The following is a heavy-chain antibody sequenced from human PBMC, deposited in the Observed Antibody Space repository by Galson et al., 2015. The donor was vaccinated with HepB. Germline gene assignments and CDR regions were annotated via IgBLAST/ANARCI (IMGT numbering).Heavy chain of an antibody. D-gene: IGHD6-13*01. CDR1: GFTVSSNY. CDR2: IYSGGST. Sequence: SLRLSCAASGFTVSSNYMSWVRQAPGKGLEWVSVIYSGGSTYYADSVKGRFTISRDNSKNTLYLQMNSLRAEDTAVYYCARDSSSWYGVRYFQHWGQGTLVTVSS. J-gene: IGHJ1*01. V-gene: IGHV3-66*02. CDR3: ARDSSSWYGVRYFQH.